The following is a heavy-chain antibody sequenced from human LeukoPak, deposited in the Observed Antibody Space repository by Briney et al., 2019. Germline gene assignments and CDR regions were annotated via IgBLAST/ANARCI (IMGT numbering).Heavy chain of an antibody. CDR3: AKDRPSDILTGYWSPGWFDP. J-gene: IGHJ5*02. CDR1: GFTFSSYE. V-gene: IGHV3-23*01. D-gene: IGHD3-9*01. CDR2: ISGGGSST. Sequence: GGSLRLSCAASGFTFSSYEMNWVRQAPGKGLEWVSGISGGGSSTYYADSVKGRFTISRDNSKNTLYLQMNSLRAEDTAVYYCAKDRPSDILTGYWSPGWFDPWGQGTLVTVSS.